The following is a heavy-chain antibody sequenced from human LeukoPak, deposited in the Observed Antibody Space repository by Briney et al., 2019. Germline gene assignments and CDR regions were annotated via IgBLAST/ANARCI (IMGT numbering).Heavy chain of an antibody. CDR2: INHSGST. CDR3: ARGGYYDSSGYYYVFDY. CDR1: GGSFSGYY. J-gene: IGHJ4*02. V-gene: IGHV4-34*01. Sequence: PSETLSLTCAVYGGSFSGYYWGWIRQPPGKGLEWIGEINHSGSTNYNPSLKGRVTISVDTSKNQFSLKLSSVTAADTAVYYCARGGYYDSSGYYYVFDYWGQGTLVTVSS. D-gene: IGHD3-22*01.